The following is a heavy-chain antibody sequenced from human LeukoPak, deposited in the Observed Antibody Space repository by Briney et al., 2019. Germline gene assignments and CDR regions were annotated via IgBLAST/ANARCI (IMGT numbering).Heavy chain of an antibody. D-gene: IGHD7-27*01. CDR2: IYTSGSA. V-gene: IGHV4-4*07. J-gene: IGHJ5*02. CDR3: ARDREAVADWGYDWFDP. CDR1: GCSISSYY. Sequence: PSETLSLTCTVSGCSISSYYWSWIRQPAGKGLEWIGRIYTSGSANYNPSLKSRVTMSVDTSKNQFSLKVTSVTAADTAVYYCARDREAVADWGYDWFDPWGQGILVTVSS.